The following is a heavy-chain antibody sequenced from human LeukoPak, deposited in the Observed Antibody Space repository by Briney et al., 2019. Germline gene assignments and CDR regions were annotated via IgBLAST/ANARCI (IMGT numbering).Heavy chain of an antibody. Sequence: GGSLRLSCAASGFTVSSYWMAWVRQAPGKGLEWVANIKPDGSEKYYVDSVRGRFTISRDNAKNSLYLQMNSLRAEDTAVYYCARAEGATMLDYWGQGTLVTVSS. V-gene: IGHV3-7*03. CDR2: IKPDGSEK. CDR1: GFTVSSYW. CDR3: ARAEGATMLDY. D-gene: IGHD5-12*01. J-gene: IGHJ4*02.